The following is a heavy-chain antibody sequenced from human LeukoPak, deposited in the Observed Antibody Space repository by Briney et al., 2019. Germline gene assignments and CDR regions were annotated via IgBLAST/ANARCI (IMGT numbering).Heavy chain of an antibody. V-gene: IGHV4-34*01. CDR3: SRDWTHLGGGGFDY. D-gene: IGHD1-1*01. Sequence: SETLSLTCAVYGGSFNGYYWSWIRQPPGKGLEWIGEINHSGSTNYNPSLKSRVTISVDTSKNQFSLKLSSVTAADTAVYYCSRDWTHLGGGGFDYWGQGTLVTVSS. J-gene: IGHJ4*02. CDR2: INHSGST. CDR1: GGSFNGYY.